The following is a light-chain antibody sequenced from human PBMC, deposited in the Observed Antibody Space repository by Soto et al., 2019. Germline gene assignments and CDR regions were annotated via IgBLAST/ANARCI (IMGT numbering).Light chain of an antibody. CDR1: SSDVGLYNY. CDR3: CSYAGSPRDV. Sequence: QSALTQPRSVSGSPGQSVTISCTGTSSDVGLYNYVSWYQQHPGKAPKVMIYDVSERPSGVPDRFSGSKSGDTASLTISGLQEEDEADYYCCSYAGSPRDVFGAGTKLTVL. J-gene: IGLJ1*01. V-gene: IGLV2-11*01. CDR2: DVS.